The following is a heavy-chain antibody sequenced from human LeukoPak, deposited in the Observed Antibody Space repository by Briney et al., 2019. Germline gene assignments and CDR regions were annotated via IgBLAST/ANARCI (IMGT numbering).Heavy chain of an antibody. J-gene: IGHJ3*02. CDR2: IYSGGST. Sequence: GGSLRLSCAASGFTVSSNYMSWVRQAPGKGLEWVSVIYSGGSTYYADPVKGRFTISRHNSKNTLYLQMNSLRAEDTAVYYCARSTRLDAFDIWGQGTMVTVSS. V-gene: IGHV3-53*04. D-gene: IGHD6-19*01. CDR1: GFTVSSNY. CDR3: ARSTRLDAFDI.